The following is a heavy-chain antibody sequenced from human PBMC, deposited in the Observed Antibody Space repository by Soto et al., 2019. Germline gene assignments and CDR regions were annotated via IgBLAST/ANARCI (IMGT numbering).Heavy chain of an antibody. CDR1: GFTFSDYA. Sequence: EAQPVESGGGLVQPGGSLRLSCAASGFTFSDYAMSWVRQAPGKGLEWVSGISDSGGNTNYADSVKGRFTISRDNSKNTLYLQVNSLRVDDTAVYYCARDFGARGLGATMHYWGQGTLVTVSS. J-gene: IGHJ4*02. CDR3: ARDFGARGLGATMHY. D-gene: IGHD1-26*01. V-gene: IGHV3-23*04. CDR2: ISDSGGNT.